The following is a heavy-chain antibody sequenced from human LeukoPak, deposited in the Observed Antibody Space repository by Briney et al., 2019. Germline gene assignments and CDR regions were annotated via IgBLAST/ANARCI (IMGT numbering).Heavy chain of an antibody. CDR2: ISWNSGSI. D-gene: IGHD3-9*01. Sequence: GGSLRLSCAASGFTFDDYAMHWVRQAPGKGLEWVSGISWNSGSIGYADSVKGRFTISRDNAKNSLYLQMNSLRAEDTAVYYCAREKLRYFDWGYMDVWGKGTTVTISS. J-gene: IGHJ6*03. V-gene: IGHV3-9*01. CDR3: AREKLRYFDWGYMDV. CDR1: GFTFDDYA.